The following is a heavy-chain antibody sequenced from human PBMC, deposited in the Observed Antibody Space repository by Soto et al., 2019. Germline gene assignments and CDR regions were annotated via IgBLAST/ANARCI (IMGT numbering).Heavy chain of an antibody. J-gene: IGHJ6*02. Sequence: SETLSLTCTVSGGSISSGGYYWSWIRQHPGKGLEWIGYIYYSGSTYYNPSLKSRVTISVDTSKNQFSLKLSSVTAADTAVYYCARGGNARITIFGVALPPVFMGVWGQGTTVTV. V-gene: IGHV4-31*03. CDR3: ARGGNARITIFGVALPPVFMGV. CDR2: IYYSGST. CDR1: GGSISSGGYY. D-gene: IGHD3-3*01.